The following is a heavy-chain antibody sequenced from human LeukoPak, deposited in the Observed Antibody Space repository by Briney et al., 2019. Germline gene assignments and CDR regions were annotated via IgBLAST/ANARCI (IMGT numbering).Heavy chain of an antibody. D-gene: IGHD3-22*01. Sequence: GGSLRLSCAASGFTFSSYAMSWVRQAPGKGLEWVSAISGSGGSTYYADSVKGRFTISRDNSKNTLYLQMNSLRAEDTAVYYCAKQAGDYYDSSWYFQQWGQRTLVTVSS. CDR2: ISGSGGST. J-gene: IGHJ1*01. V-gene: IGHV3-23*01. CDR3: AKQAGDYYDSSWYFQQ. CDR1: GFTFSSYA.